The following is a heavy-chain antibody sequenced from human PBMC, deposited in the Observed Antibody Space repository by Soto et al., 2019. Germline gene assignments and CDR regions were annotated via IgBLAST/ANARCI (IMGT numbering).Heavy chain of an antibody. V-gene: IGHV1-69*13. Sequence: SVKVSCKASGGTFSSYAISWVRQAPGQGLEWMGRIIPIFGTANYAQKFQGRVTITADESTSTAYMELSSLRSEDTAVYYCARDHGSGDYYYGMDVWGQGTTVTV. D-gene: IGHD3-10*01. CDR3: ARDHGSGDYYYGMDV. CDR1: GGTFSSYA. J-gene: IGHJ6*02. CDR2: IIPIFGTA.